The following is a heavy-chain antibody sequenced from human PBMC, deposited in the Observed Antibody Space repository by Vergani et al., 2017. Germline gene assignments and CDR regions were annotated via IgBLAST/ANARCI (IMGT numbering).Heavy chain of an antibody. CDR2: ISGNNDDV. J-gene: IGHJ3*01. V-gene: IGHV3-21*01. CDR3: VRDVRVSRT. CDR1: GFTFSSYG. Sequence: VQLVESGGGVVQPGRSLRLSCAASGFTFSSYGMHWVRQAPGKGLEWVSSISGNNDDVYYADSVKGRFTISRDNAKNSLYLDMSSLRAEDTAVYYCVRDVRVSRTWRQGTLVAVPS.